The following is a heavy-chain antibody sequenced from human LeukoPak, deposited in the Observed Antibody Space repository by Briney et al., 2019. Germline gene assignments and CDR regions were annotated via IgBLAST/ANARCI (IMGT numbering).Heavy chain of an antibody. CDR3: ARGRRRIVVVPAAKYNWFDP. J-gene: IGHJ5*02. Sequence: ASVKVSCKASGYTFTSYAMNWVRQAPGQGLEWMGWINTNTGDPTYAQGFTGRFVFSLDTSVSTAYLQISSLKAEDTAVYYCARGRRRIVVVPAAKYNWFDPWGQGTLVTASS. CDR1: GYTFTSYA. D-gene: IGHD2-2*01. CDR2: INTNTGDP. V-gene: IGHV7-4-1*02.